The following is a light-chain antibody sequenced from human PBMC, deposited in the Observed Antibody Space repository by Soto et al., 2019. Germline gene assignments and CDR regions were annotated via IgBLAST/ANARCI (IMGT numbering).Light chain of an antibody. CDR2: GAS. CDR3: QQLNGSPWT. J-gene: IGKJ1*01. CDR1: PAIASF. Sequence: IQLTQSPSSLSASVGDRVTITCRASPAIASFLAWYQQKPGTAPKRLIYGASTLQSGVPSRFRGSKSGTDYTLTIASLQPEDFATYYCQQLNGSPWTFGQGTKVEIK. V-gene: IGKV1-9*01.